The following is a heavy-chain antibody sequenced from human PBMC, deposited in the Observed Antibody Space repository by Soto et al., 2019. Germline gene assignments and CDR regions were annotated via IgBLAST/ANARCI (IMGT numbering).Heavy chain of an antibody. CDR3: ARLGLADRSEAGPYYGMDV. CDR2: IYYSGST. V-gene: IGHV4-31*02. D-gene: IGHD6-19*01. CDR1: GGSISSGGYY. Sequence: SETLSLTXTVSGGSISSGGYYWSWIRQHPGKGLEWIGYIYYSGSTYYNPSLKSRVTISVDTSKNQFSLKLSSVTAADTAVYYCARLGLADRSEAGPYYGMDVWGQGTTVTVSS. J-gene: IGHJ6*02.